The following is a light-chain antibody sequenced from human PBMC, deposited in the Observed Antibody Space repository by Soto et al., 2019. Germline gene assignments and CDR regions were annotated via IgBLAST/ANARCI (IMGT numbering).Light chain of an antibody. CDR2: GAS. CDR3: QKYGSSGT. Sequence: EIVLTQSPGTLSLSPGERATLSCRASQSVASSHLAWYRQKPSQAPRLLIYGASNRATGIPDRFSGSGSGTDFTLTISRLEPEDFAVYYCQKYGSSGTFGQGTKVDIK. CDR1: QSVASSH. J-gene: IGKJ1*01. V-gene: IGKV3-20*01.